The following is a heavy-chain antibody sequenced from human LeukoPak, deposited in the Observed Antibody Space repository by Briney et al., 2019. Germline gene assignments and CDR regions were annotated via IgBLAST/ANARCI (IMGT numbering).Heavy chain of an antibody. J-gene: IGHJ4*02. V-gene: IGHV1-18*01. CDR1: GYTFTSYG. D-gene: IGHD2-2*01. CDR2: ISAYNGNT. Sequence: ASVKVSCKASGYTFTSYGISWVRQAPGQGLEWMGWISAYNGNTNYAQKLQGRVTMTADTSTSTAYMELRSLRSDDTAVYYCARDRSCSSTSCYHDYWGQGTLVTVSS. CDR3: ARDRSCSSTSCYHDY.